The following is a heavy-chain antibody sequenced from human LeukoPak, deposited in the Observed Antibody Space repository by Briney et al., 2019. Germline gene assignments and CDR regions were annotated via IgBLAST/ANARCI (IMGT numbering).Heavy chain of an antibody. CDR2: ISPTSSNI. J-gene: IGHJ5*02. D-gene: IGHD3-10*01. CDR3: ARKDGCFGEFDT. Sequence: GGSLRLSCAASGFTFTDYYMSWIRQAPGKGLEWLSYISPTSSNIYYADSVKGRFTISRDNAWRSLDLQMNSLRAEDTAMYYCARKDGCFGEFDTWGQGTLVTVSS. V-gene: IGHV3-11*01. CDR1: GFTFTDYY.